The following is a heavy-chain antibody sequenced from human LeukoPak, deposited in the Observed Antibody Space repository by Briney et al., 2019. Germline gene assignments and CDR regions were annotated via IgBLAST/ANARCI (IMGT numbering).Heavy chain of an antibody. V-gene: IGHV3-33*06. CDR1: GFTFSSYG. CDR3: AKDRAGGIQLWQMPGGYSFDY. J-gene: IGHJ4*02. D-gene: IGHD5-18*01. CDR2: IWYDGSNK. Sequence: GGSLRLSCAASGFTFSSYGMHWVRQAPGKGLEWVAVIWYDGSNKYYADSVKGRFTISRDNSKNTLYLQMNSLRAEDTAVYNCAKDRAGGIQLWQMPGGYSFDYWGKGTLVTVSS.